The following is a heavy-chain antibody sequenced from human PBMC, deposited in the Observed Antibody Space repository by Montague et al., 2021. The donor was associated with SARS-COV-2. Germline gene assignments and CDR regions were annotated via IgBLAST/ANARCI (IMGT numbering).Heavy chain of an antibody. J-gene: IGHJ2*01. CDR2: ISWNSSSI. V-gene: IGHV3-9*01. Sequence: SLRLSCAASGFTVGNYAMHWVRQAPGKGLEWVSGISWNSSSIGYADSVKGRFTISRDNAKDSLYLQMNSLRAEDTALYYCAKEGMGGGYFDLWGRGTLVTVSS. CDR1: GFTVGNYA. CDR3: AKEGMGGGYFDL. D-gene: IGHD1-26*01.